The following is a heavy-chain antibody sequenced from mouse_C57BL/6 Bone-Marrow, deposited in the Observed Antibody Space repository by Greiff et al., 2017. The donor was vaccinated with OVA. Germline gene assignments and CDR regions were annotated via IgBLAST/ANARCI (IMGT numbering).Heavy chain of an antibody. CDR1: GFNIKNTY. D-gene: IGHD1-1*01. CDR3: ARSSSYGRYAMDY. V-gene: IGHV14-3*01. Sequence: VQLQQSVAELVRPGASVKLSCTASGFNIKNTYMHWVKQRPEQGLEWIGRIDPANGNTTYAPKFQGKATITAETSSNTAYLQLSSLTYEDTAIYYCARSSSYGRYAMDYWGQGTSVTVSS. J-gene: IGHJ4*01. CDR2: IDPANGNT.